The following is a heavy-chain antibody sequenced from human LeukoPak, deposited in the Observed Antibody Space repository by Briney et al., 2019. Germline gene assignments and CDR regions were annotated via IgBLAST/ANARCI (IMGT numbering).Heavy chain of an antibody. Sequence: PSETLSLTCAVYGGSFSGYYWSWIRQPPGKGLEWIGEINHSGSTNYNPSLKSRVTISVDTSKNQFSLKLSSVTAADTAVYYCARSGKLLLKGFDYWGQGTLVTVSS. D-gene: IGHD2-15*01. CDR2: INHSGST. J-gene: IGHJ4*02. CDR3: ARSGKLLLKGFDY. V-gene: IGHV4-34*01. CDR1: GGSFSGYY.